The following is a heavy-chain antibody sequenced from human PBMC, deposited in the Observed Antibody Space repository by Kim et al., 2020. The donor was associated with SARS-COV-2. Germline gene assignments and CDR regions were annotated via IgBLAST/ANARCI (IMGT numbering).Heavy chain of an antibody. D-gene: IGHD6-19*01. Sequence: GGSLRLSCAASGFTFSSYEMNWVRQAPGKGLEWVSYISSSGSTIYYADSVKGRFTISRDNAKNSLYLQMNSLRAEDTAVYYCARDSEPQTYSSGWDSPFDYWGQGTLVTVSS. CDR1: GFTFSSYE. J-gene: IGHJ4*02. CDR3: ARDSEPQTYSSGWDSPFDY. V-gene: IGHV3-48*03. CDR2: ISSSGSTI.